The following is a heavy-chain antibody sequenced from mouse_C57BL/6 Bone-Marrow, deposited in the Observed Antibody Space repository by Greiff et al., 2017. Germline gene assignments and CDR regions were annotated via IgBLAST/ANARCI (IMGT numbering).Heavy chain of an antibody. Sequence: DVMLVESGGGLVKPGGSLKLSCAASGFTFSDYGMHWVRQAPEKGLKWVAYISSGSSTIYYTDTGKGRFTISRANAKNTLFLQMTSLRSEDTAMYYCARGDYAYEGAWFAYWGQGTLVTVSA. V-gene: IGHV5-17*01. CDR1: GFTFSDYG. J-gene: IGHJ3*01. D-gene: IGHD2-2*01. CDR2: ISSGSSTI. CDR3: ARGDYAYEGAWFAY.